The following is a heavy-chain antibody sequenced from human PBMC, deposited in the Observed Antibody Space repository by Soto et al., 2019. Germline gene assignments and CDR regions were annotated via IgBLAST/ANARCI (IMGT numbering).Heavy chain of an antibody. Sequence: EVQLVQSGAEVKKPGESLKISCKGSGYSFTSYWIGWVRQMPGRGLEWMGIIYSGDSDTRYRPSFQGQVTISADRSISTAYLQWSTLKASDTAMYYCARGYCSSTSCYRIRFDPWGQGTLVTVSS. CDR1: GYSFTSYW. J-gene: IGHJ5*02. V-gene: IGHV5-51*03. CDR3: ARGYCSSTSCYRIRFDP. CDR2: IYSGDSDT. D-gene: IGHD2-2*02.